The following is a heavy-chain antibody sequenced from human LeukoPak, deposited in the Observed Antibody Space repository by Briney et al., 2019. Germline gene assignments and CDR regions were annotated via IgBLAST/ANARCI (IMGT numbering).Heavy chain of an antibody. Sequence: SETLSLTCTVSGGSIRSYYWSWIRQPPGKGLEWIGYIYYSGSTNYNPSLKSRVTISVDTSKNQFSLKLSSVTAADTAVYYCARTAGSRGGYNWFDPWGQGTLVTVSS. CDR3: ARTAGSRGGYNWFDP. J-gene: IGHJ5*02. CDR1: GGSIRSYY. V-gene: IGHV4-59*01. CDR2: IYYSGST. D-gene: IGHD6-13*01.